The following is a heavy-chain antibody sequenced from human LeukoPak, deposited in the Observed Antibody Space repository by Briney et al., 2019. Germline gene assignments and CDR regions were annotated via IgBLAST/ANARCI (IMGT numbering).Heavy chain of an antibody. CDR1: GFTFSSYA. Sequence: PGGSLRLSCAASGFTFSSYAMSWVRQAPGKGLEWVSAISGSGGSTYYADSVKGRFTISRDNSKNTLYLQMNSLRAEDTAVYYCAKDTVTTGKLEYYFDYWGQGTLVTVSS. CDR2: ISGSGGST. V-gene: IGHV3-23*01. D-gene: IGHD4-17*01. J-gene: IGHJ4*02. CDR3: AKDTVTTGKLEYYFDY.